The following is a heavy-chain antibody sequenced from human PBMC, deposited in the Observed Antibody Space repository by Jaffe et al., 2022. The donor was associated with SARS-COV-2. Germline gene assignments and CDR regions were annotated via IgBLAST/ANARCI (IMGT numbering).Heavy chain of an antibody. D-gene: IGHD3-16*01. CDR1: GYTFTSYA. CDR3: ARDDGMGGFDYYYYGMDV. J-gene: IGHJ6*02. V-gene: IGHV1-3*01. CDR2: INAGNGNT. Sequence: QVQLVQSGAEVKKPGASVKVSCKASGYTFTSYAMHWVRQAPGQRLEWMGWINAGNGNTKYSQKFQGRVTITRDTSASTAYMELSSLRSEDTAVYYCARDDGMGGFDYYYYGMDVWGQGTTVTVSS.